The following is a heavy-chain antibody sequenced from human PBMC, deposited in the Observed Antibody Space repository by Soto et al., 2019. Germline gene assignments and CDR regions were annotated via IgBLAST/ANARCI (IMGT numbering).Heavy chain of an antibody. CDR1: GGSISSSSYY. D-gene: IGHD6-13*01. V-gene: IGHV4-39*01. CDR2: IYYSGST. CDR3: ARRGSSSWYGY. Sequence: SETLSLTCAVSGGSISSSSYYWGWIRQPPGKGLEWIGSIYYSGSTYYNPSLKSRVTISVDTSKNQFSLKLSSVTAADTAVYYCARRGSSSWYGYWGQGTLVTVSS. J-gene: IGHJ4*02.